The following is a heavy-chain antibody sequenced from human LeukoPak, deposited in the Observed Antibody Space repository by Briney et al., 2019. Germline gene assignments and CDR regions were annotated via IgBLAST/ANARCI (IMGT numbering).Heavy chain of an antibody. CDR3: VRAFRGVDLLDY. Sequence: GGSLRLSCAASGFTFSSYGMNWVRQAPGKGLEWVSFISSSGSTKYYADSVKGRFTISRDNSKNTLYLQMKSLRAEDTAVYYCVRAFRGVDLLDYWGQGTLVTVSS. J-gene: IGHJ4*02. D-gene: IGHD3-10*01. V-gene: IGHV3-48*01. CDR2: ISSSGSTK. CDR1: GFTFSSYG.